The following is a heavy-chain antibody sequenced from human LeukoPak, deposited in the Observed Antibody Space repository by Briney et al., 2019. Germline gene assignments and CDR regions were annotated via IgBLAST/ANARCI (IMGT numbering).Heavy chain of an antibody. CDR3: ARYDSSDYYGRTYFDY. Sequence: SETLSLTCTVSGGSISSYYWSWIRQPPGKGLEWIGYIYYSGSTNYSPSLKSRVTISVDASKNQFSLKLSSVTAADTAVYYCARYDSSDYYGRTYFDYWGQGTLVTVSS. J-gene: IGHJ4*02. V-gene: IGHV4-59*08. CDR1: GGSISSYY. CDR2: IYYSGST. D-gene: IGHD3-22*01.